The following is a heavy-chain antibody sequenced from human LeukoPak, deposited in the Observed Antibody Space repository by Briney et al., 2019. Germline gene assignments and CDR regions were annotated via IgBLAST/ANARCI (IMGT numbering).Heavy chain of an antibody. J-gene: IGHJ4*01. V-gene: IGHV3-23*01. CDR3: AKDVYDILTGTLGF. Sequence: GGSLRLSCPTSGFTFSSHAMSWVRQAPGKGLEWVSAISGSGGSTYYADSVKGRFTISRDNSKNTLYLQMNSLRAEDTAVYYCAKDVYDILTGTLGFWGHGTLVTVSS. CDR2: ISGSGGST. CDR1: GFTFSSHA. D-gene: IGHD3-9*01.